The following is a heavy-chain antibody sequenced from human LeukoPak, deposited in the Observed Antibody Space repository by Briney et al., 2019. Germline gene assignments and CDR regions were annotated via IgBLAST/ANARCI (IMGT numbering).Heavy chain of an antibody. Sequence: SETLSLTYAVYGGSFSGYYGSWIRQPPGKGLEWIGEINHSGSTNYNPSLKSRVTISVDTSKNQFSLKLSSVTAADTAVYYCARGLEWELDPYFDYWGQGTLVTVSS. D-gene: IGHD1-26*01. V-gene: IGHV4-34*01. CDR3: ARGLEWELDPYFDY. CDR2: INHSGST. CDR1: GGSFSGYY. J-gene: IGHJ4*02.